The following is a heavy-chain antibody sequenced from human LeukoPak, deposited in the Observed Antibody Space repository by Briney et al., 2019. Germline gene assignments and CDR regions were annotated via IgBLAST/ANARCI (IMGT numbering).Heavy chain of an antibody. CDR3: ARALGGYCSRTSCPPRGDYYYYYTDV. D-gene: IGHD2-2*01. CDR2: ISWNSGSI. J-gene: IGHJ6*03. CDR1: GFTFDDYA. Sequence: GGSLRLSCAASGFTFDDYAMHWVRQAPGKGLEWVSGISWNSGSIGYADSVKGRFTISRDNAKNSLYLQMNSLRAEDTAVYYCARALGGYCSRTSCPPRGDYYYYYTDVWGKGTTVTVSS. V-gene: IGHV3-9*01.